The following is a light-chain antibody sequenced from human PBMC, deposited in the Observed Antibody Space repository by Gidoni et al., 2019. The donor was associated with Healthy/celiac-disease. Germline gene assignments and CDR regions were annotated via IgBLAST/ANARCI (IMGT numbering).Light chain of an antibody. CDR1: QSISSY. CDR2: AAS. Sequence: DLQTTQSPSSLSASVGDRVTITCRASQSISSYLNWYQQKPGKAPKVLIFAASSLQSEVPSRFSGSGSGTDFTLTISSLQREDFAAYYCQQSYTTPWTFGQGTKVEIK. J-gene: IGKJ1*01. CDR3: QQSYTTPWT. V-gene: IGKV1-39*01.